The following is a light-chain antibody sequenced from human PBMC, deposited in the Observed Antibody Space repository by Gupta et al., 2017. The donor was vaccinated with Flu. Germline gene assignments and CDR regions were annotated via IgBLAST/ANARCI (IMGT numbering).Light chain of an antibody. V-gene: IGKV3-20*01. Sequence: EIVLTQSPGTRSLSPGERATLSCRARQSVSSSYLAWYQQKPGQAPRLLIYGASSRATGIPDRFSGSGSATDFTLTISRLESEDFAVYYCQQYGSSPPWTFGQGTKVEIK. CDR1: QSVSSSY. J-gene: IGKJ1*01. CDR3: QQYGSSPPWT. CDR2: GAS.